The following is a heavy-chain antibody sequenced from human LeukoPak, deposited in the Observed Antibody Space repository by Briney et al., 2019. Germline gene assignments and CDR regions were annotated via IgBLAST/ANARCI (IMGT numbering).Heavy chain of an antibody. CDR2: IYTSGST. J-gene: IGHJ3*02. V-gene: IGHV4-61*02. Sequence: SQTLSLTCTVSGGSISSGSYYWSWIRQPAGKGLEWIGRIYTSGSTNYNPSHKSRVTISVDTSKNQFSLKLSSVTAADTAVYYCATSLTVRPAAEAFDIWGQGTMVTVSS. CDR3: ATSLTVRPAAEAFDI. CDR1: GGSISSGSYY. D-gene: IGHD2-2*01.